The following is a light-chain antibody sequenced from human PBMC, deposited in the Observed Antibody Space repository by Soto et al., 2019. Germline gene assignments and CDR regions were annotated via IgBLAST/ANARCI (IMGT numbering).Light chain of an antibody. Sequence: QSALTQPASVSGSPGQSITISCIGTGTDVGGYKYVSWYQQHPVKAPKLIIYDVSERPSGVSNHFSGSKSGNTASLTISGLQAEDEADYYCTSYTSSNTLVFGTGTKLPS. V-gene: IGLV2-14*03. CDR3: TSYTSSNTLV. CDR2: DVS. J-gene: IGLJ1*01. CDR1: GTDVGGYKY.